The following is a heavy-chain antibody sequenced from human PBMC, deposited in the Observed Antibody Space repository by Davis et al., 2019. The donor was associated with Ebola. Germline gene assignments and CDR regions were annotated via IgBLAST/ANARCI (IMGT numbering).Heavy chain of an antibody. CDR1: GDTVSSNSAA. V-gene: IGHV6-1*01. Sequence: SQTLSLTCAISGDTVSSNSAAWNWIRQSPSRGLECLGISYYSYKWFVDYASSVKSRITINADTSKNQFSLQLTSVTLEDTAVYYCARDPPSDQGYDYWGQGTLVTVSS. J-gene: IGHJ4*02. CDR2: SYYSYKWFV. D-gene: IGHD3-22*01. CDR3: ARDPPSDQGYDY.